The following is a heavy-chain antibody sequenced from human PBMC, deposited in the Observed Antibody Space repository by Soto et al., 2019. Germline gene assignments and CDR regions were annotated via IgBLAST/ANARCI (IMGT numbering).Heavy chain of an antibody. CDR2: IIGDGSTT. Sequence: PGGSLRLSCAASGFTFNNHAMNWVRQAPGKGLEWVSGIIGDGSTTYYADSVKGRFTISRDTSKNTLFLQMNSLRPEDTAVYYCARGKGLTVSSSNYWGQGALVTAPQ. V-gene: IGHV3-23*01. CDR3: ARGKGLTVSSSNY. CDR1: GFTFNNHA. D-gene: IGHD6-13*01. J-gene: IGHJ4*02.